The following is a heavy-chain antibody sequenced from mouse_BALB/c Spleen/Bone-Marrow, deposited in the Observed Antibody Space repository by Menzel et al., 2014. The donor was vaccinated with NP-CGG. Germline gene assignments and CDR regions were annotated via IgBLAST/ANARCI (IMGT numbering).Heavy chain of an antibody. Sequence: QVQLQQSGAELVKPGAPVKLSCEASGYTFTSYWMHWVKQRPGQGLEWIGEINPSNGRTNYNEKFKSKATLTVDKSSSTAYMQLSSPTSEDSAVYYCAREGNYYGSIAMDYWGQGTSVTVSS. J-gene: IGHJ4*01. CDR2: INPSNGRT. CDR1: GYTFTSYW. CDR3: AREGNYYGSIAMDY. D-gene: IGHD1-1*01. V-gene: IGHV1S81*02.